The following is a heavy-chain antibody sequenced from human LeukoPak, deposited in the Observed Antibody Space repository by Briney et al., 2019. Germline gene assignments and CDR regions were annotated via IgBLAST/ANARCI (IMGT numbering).Heavy chain of an antibody. D-gene: IGHD3-3*01. CDR1: GFTFSSYS. CDR2: ISSSSSYI. J-gene: IGHJ3*02. CDR3: ARDDEWSPDAFDI. Sequence: GGSLRLSCAASGFTFSSYSMNWVRQAPWKGLEWVSSISSSSSYIYYADSVKGRFTISRDNAKNSLYLQMNSLRAEDTAVYYCARDDEWSPDAFDIWGQGTMVTVSS. V-gene: IGHV3-21*01.